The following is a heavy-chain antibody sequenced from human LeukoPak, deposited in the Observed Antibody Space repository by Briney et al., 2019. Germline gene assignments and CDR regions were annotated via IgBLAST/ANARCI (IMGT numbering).Heavy chain of an antibody. CDR1: GGSVSSGSYY. CDR3: ARGHGWTDY. D-gene: IGHD6-19*01. Sequence: SETLSLTCTVSGGSVSSGSYYWTWIRQPPGKGLEWIGHHYYSGSTNYNPSLKSRVTISKDTSKNHFSLKLTSVTAADTAVYFCARGHGWTDYWGQGTLVTVSS. CDR2: HYYSGST. J-gene: IGHJ4*02. V-gene: IGHV4-61*03.